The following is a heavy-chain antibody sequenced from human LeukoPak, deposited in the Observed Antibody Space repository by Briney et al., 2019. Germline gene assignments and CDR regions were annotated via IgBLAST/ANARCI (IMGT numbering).Heavy chain of an antibody. J-gene: IGHJ6*02. CDR3: ARVDVLQLPHLPAITRTTPDLPYYYYYYGVDV. Sequence: ASVKVSCKPSGITFTGHFFHWVRQAPGQGLEWLGWINSNTGGTVNSQRFRGRVTLTRDTSVSTAYMELSGLRSDDTAVYYCARVDVLQLPHLPAITRTTPDLPYYYYYYGVDVWGQGTTVTVSS. CDR1: GITFTGHF. D-gene: IGHD1-7*01. V-gene: IGHV1-2*02. CDR2: INSNTGGT.